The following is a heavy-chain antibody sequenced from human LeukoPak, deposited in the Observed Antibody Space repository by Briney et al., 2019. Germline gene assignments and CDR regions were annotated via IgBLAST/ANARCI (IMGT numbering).Heavy chain of an antibody. CDR2: IYHSGST. CDR1: GGSISSSNW. V-gene: IGHV4-4*02. D-gene: IGHD6-19*01. J-gene: IGHJ5*02. CDR3: ASRRNYSSRFDP. Sequence: PSETLSLTCAVSGGSISSSNWWSWVRQPPGKGLEWIGEIYHSGSTNYNPSLKSRVTISVDTSKNQFSLKLSSVTAADTAVYYCASRRNYSSRFDPWGQGTLVTVSS.